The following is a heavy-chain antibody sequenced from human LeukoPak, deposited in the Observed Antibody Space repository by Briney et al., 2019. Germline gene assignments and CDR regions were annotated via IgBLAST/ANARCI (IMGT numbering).Heavy chain of an antibody. V-gene: IGHV4-39*01. J-gene: IGHJ4*02. CDR3: AHIKMATISYYYFDY. CDR1: GGSISSSSNY. D-gene: IGHD5-24*01. CDR2: IYYSGST. Sequence: SETLSLTCTVSGGSISSSSNYWGWIRQPPGKGLEWIRSIYYSGSTYYNPSLKSRVTIFVDTSKNQFSLKLSSVTAADTAVYYCAHIKMATISYYYFDYWGQGTLVTVSS.